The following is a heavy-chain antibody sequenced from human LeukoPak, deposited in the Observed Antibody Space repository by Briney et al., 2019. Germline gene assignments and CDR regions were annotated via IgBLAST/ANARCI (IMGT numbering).Heavy chain of an antibody. J-gene: IGHJ5*02. CDR1: GLTFSSYS. CDR3: ARARSSGWVIDP. D-gene: IGHD6-19*01. Sequence: PGGSLRLSCAASGLTFSSYSMNWVRQAPGKGLEWISYISSGGGGTYYADSVKGRFTISRDNAKNSLYLQMNSLRDEDTAVYFCARARSSGWVIDPWGQGTLVTVSS. CDR2: ISSGGGGT. V-gene: IGHV3-48*02.